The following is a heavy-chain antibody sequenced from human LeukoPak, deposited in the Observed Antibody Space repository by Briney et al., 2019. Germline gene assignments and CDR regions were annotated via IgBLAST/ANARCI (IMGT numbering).Heavy chain of an antibody. Sequence: ASVKVSCKASGSTFTGYYIHWVRQAPGQGLEWMGWIIPNSGGTNYAQKFQGRVTMTEDTSTDTAYMELSSLRSEDTAVYYCATIAAGYCSSTSCPSIWGQGTLVTVSS. CDR3: ATIAAGYCSSTSCPSI. CDR2: IIPNSGGT. CDR1: GSTFTGYY. D-gene: IGHD2-2*01. V-gene: IGHV1-2*02. J-gene: IGHJ4*02.